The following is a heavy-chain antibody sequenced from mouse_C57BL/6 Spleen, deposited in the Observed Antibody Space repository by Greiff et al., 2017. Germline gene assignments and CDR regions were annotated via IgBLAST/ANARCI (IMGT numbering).Heavy chain of an antibody. Sequence: QVQLKESGAELARPGASVKMSCKASGYTFTSYGISWVKQRTGQGLEWIGEIYPRSGSTYYNEKFKSKATLTADKSSSTANSGLRGLTSEDSAVYVGARGDYYGSSSYWYLDVGGTGTTVTVSS. D-gene: IGHD1-1*01. J-gene: IGHJ1*03. CDR1: GYTFTSYG. CDR2: IYPRSGST. CDR3: ARGDYYGSSSYWYLDV. V-gene: IGHV1-81*01.